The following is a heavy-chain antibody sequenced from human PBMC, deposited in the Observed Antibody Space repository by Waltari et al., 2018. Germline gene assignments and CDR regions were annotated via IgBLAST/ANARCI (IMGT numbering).Heavy chain of an antibody. V-gene: IGHV3-21*01. CDR1: GFTFSSYS. J-gene: IGHJ3*02. CDR2: ISSSSSYI. Sequence: EVQLVESGGGLVKPGGSLRLSCAASGFTFSSYSMNWVRQAPGKGLEWVSSISSSSSYIYYADSVKGRFTISRDNAKNSLYLQMNSLRAEDTAVYYCARDGEYCSSTSCYMGVDAFDIWGQGTMVTVSS. CDR3: ARDGEYCSSTSCYMGVDAFDI. D-gene: IGHD2-2*02.